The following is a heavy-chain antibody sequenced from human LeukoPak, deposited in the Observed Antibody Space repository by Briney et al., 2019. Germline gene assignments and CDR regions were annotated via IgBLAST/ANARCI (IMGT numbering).Heavy chain of an antibody. D-gene: IGHD2-8*01. CDR2: IYHSGST. CDR3: ARHNRGTHGSFDY. V-gene: IGHV4-38-2*01. J-gene: IGHJ4*02. CDR1: GYSICSGYY. Sequence: SETLSLTXAVSGYSICSGYYWGWIRQPPGKGLEWIGSIYHSGSTYYNPSLKSRVTISVDMSKNQFSLKLSSVTAADTAVYYCARHNRGTHGSFDYWGQGTLVTVSS.